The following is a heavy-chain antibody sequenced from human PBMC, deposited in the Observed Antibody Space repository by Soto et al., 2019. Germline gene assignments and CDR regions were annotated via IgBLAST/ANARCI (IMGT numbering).Heavy chain of an antibody. J-gene: IGHJ3*02. CDR3: ARAPGAFDI. V-gene: IGHV3-33*01. Sequence: GGSLRLSCAASGFTFNNYGMHWVRQAPGKGLEWLAVIWNDGSNSSYANSVKGRFTISRDNSKNTLYLQMSSLRAEDTAVYYCARAPGAFDIWGQGTMVTVSS. CDR1: GFTFNNYG. CDR2: IWNDGSNS.